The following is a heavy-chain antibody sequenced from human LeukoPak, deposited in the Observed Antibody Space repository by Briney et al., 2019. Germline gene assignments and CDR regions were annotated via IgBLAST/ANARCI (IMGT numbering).Heavy chain of an antibody. J-gene: IGHJ5*02. Sequence: PSETLSLTCTVSGGSISSYYWSWIRQPAGKELEWIGRMYTSGSTNYNPSLKSRVTMSVDTSKNQFSLKLTSVTAADTAVYYCARDRPAAQLDYWFDPWGQGTLVTVSS. D-gene: IGHD6-13*01. V-gene: IGHV4-4*07. CDR1: GGSISSYY. CDR3: ARDRPAAQLDYWFDP. CDR2: MYTSGST.